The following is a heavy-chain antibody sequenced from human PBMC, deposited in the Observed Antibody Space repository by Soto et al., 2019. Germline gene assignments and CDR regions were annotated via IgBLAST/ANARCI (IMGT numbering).Heavy chain of an antibody. CDR1: GYTFTSYG. Sequence: ASVKVSCKASGYTFTSYGISWVRQAPGQGLEWMGWISAYNGNTNYAQKLQGRVTMTTDTSTSTAYKEQRSLRSDDTAVYYCSRDLGHDYGDYSYFDYWGQGTLVTVSS. J-gene: IGHJ4*02. CDR2: ISAYNGNT. V-gene: IGHV1-18*01. D-gene: IGHD4-17*01. CDR3: SRDLGHDYGDYSYFDY.